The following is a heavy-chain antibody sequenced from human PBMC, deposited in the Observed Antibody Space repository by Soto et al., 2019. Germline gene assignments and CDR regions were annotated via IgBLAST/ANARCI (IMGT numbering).Heavy chain of an antibody. CDR2: IDPSGDGT. V-gene: IGHV1-46*01. J-gene: IGHJ4*02. D-gene: IGHD3-22*01. Sequence: QVQLVQSGAEVKKPGASVKVSCKASGHTLINYYMHWVRQAPGQGLDWLGKIDPSGDGTSYGERFLGRINLTSDTSTNTVYGELSSLRSEDTAIYYCAINYYDSSAYLYWGQGTLVTVSS. CDR3: AINYYDSSAYLY. CDR1: GHTLINYY.